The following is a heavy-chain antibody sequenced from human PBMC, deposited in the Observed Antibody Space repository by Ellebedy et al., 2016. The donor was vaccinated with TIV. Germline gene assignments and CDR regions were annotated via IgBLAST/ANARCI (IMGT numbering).Heavy chain of an antibody. J-gene: IGHJ4*02. Sequence: GESLKISCAASGFTFSNYGMNWVRQAPGKGLEWVSSITIKSGYISYADSMKGRFTIYRDNAKNSLFLQMNSLRAEDTAVYYCARGGIHFWHPDSWGQGTLVTVSS. CDR2: ITIKSGYI. D-gene: IGHD3-3*02. V-gene: IGHV3-21*01. CDR1: GFTFSNYG. CDR3: ARGGIHFWHPDS.